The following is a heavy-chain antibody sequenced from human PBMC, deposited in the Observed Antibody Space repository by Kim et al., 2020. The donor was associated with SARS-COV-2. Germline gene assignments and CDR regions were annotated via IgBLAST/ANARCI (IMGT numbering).Heavy chain of an antibody. CDR1: GYTFTGYY. CDR2: INPNSGGT. CDR3: ARGDSSGWYSNFRYFDY. J-gene: IGHJ4*02. V-gene: IGHV1-2*06. Sequence: ASVKVSCKASGYTFTGYYMHWVRQAPGQGLEWMGRINPNSGGTNYAQKFQGRVTMTRDTSISTAYMELSRLRSDDTAVYYCARGDSSGWYSNFRYFDYWGQGTLVTVSS. D-gene: IGHD6-19*01.